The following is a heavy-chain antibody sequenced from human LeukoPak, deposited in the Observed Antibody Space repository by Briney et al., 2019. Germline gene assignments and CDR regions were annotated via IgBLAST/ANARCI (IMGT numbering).Heavy chain of an antibody. CDR3: ASLVGYCSGGSCYGKWFDP. V-gene: IGHV3-7*01. CDR1: GFTFSSYW. Sequence: GGSLRLSCAASGFTFSSYWMSWVRQAPGKGLEWVANIKQDGSEKYYVDSVKGRFTISRDNAKNSLYLQMNSLRAEDTAVYYCASLVGYCSGGSCYGKWFDPWGQGTLVTVSS. D-gene: IGHD2-15*01. CDR2: IKQDGSEK. J-gene: IGHJ5*02.